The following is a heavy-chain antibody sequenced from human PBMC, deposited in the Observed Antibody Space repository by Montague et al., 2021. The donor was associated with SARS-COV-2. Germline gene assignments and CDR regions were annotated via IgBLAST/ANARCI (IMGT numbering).Heavy chain of an antibody. CDR3: ARMVAVTTSFDY. CDR1: GFSLSTSGMC. V-gene: IGHV2-70*11. CDR2: IXXXXDX. Sequence: VKPTQTLTLTCTFSGFSLSTSGMCVSWIRQPPGKSLEWLARIXXXXDXYYSTSLKTRLTISKDTSNNQVVLTMTNMDPVDTATYYCARMVAVTTSFDYWGQGTLVTVSS. J-gene: IGHJ4*02. D-gene: IGHD4-17*01.